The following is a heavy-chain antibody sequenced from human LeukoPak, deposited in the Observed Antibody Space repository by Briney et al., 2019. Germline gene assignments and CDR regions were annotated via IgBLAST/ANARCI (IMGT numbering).Heavy chain of an antibody. J-gene: IGHJ6*03. CDR1: GGSISSYY. CDR2: IYYSGST. CDR3: ARGPYYYCMDV. V-gene: IGHV4-59*01. Sequence: SETLSLTCAVSGGSISSYYWSWIRQPPGKGLEWIGYIYYSGSTNYNPSLKSRVTISVDTSKTQFSLKLSSVTAADTAVYYCARGPYYYCMDVWGKGTTVTISS.